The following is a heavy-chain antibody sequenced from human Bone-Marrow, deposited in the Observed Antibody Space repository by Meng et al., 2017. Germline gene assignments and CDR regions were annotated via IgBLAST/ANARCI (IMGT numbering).Heavy chain of an antibody. CDR2: INPKSGDT. V-gene: IGHV1-2*06. D-gene: IGHD6-25*01. J-gene: IGHJ4*02. CDR1: GYTFTGYY. Sequence: ASVKVPCKASGYTFTGYYMHWVRQAPGQGLEWMGRINPKSGDTHYAQKFQARVTMTGDTSISTAYMELSGLRSDDTAMYYCARDEDISAAGKLFGDYWGQGTLVTVSS. CDR3: ARDEDISAAGKLFGDY.